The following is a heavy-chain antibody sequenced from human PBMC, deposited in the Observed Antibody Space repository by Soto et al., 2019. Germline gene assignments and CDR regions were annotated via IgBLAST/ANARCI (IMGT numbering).Heavy chain of an antibody. D-gene: IGHD3-10*01. CDR2: IWYDGSSE. CDR3: ARVPGSGTYYDNRIANDAFDI. J-gene: IGHJ3*02. Sequence: GGSLRLSCAASGFTFSNYGVHWVRQAPGKGLEWVAVIWYDGSSEYYRESVKGRFTISRDNSKNTLYLQMNSLRAEDTAVYYCARVPGSGTYYDNRIANDAFDIWGQGTMVTVSS. V-gene: IGHV3-33*01. CDR1: GFTFSNYG.